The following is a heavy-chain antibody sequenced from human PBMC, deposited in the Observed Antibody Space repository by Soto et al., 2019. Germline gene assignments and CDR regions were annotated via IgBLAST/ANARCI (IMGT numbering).Heavy chain of an antibody. CDR2: IYSGGST. CDR1: GFTVSSNY. D-gene: IGHD3-10*01. V-gene: IGHV3-66*01. CDR3: ARVPVLPTYYFDY. Sequence: EVQLVESGGGLVQPGGSLRLSCAASGFTVSSNYMSWVRQAPGKGLEWVSVIYSGGSTYYADSVKGRFTISRDNSKNTLYLQMNSLRAEDTAVYYCARVPVLPTYYFDYWGQGTLVTVSS. J-gene: IGHJ4*02.